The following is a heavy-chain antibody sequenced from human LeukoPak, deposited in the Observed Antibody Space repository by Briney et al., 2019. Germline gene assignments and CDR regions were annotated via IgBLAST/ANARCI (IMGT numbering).Heavy chain of an antibody. V-gene: IGHV5-51*01. Sequence: GESLRISCKGSGYSFTSYWIGWVRQMPGKGLEWMGIIYPGDSDTRYSPSFQGQVTISADKSISTAYLQWSSLKASDTAMYYCAREVIRFQGGMDVWGQRTTVTVSS. CDR1: GYSFTSYW. J-gene: IGHJ6*02. CDR2: IYPGDSDT. CDR3: AREVIRFQGGMDV. D-gene: IGHD3-3*01.